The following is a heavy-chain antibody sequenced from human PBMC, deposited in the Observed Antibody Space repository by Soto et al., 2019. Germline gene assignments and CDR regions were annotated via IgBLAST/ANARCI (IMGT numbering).Heavy chain of an antibody. CDR1: GFTFSSYA. CDR3: ARATGAAAGTRPTDY. Sequence: QVQLVESGGGVVQPGRSLRLSCAASGFTFSSYAMHWVRQAPGKGLGWVAVISYDGSNKYYADSVKGRFTISRDNSKNTLYLQMNSLRAEDTAVYYCARATGAAAGTRPTDYWGQGTLVTVSS. D-gene: IGHD6-13*01. V-gene: IGHV3-30-3*01. CDR2: ISYDGSNK. J-gene: IGHJ4*02.